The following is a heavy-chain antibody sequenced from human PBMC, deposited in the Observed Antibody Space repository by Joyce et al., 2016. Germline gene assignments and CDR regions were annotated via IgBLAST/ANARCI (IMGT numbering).Heavy chain of an antibody. Sequence: QLVESGGGGVKPGGSLRLSCEASGCTFSSSSMSWFRQAPGKGLRWVAAISGTSYYKFHAETWRGRFTVSRDNAKKTLYLQMNSLRAEDSAVFYCARGGISYYYAMDVWGQGTTVTVSS. V-gene: IGHV3-21*01. CDR1: GCTFSSSS. CDR2: ISGTSYYK. D-gene: IGHD3-16*01. CDR3: ARGGISYYYAMDV. J-gene: IGHJ6*02.